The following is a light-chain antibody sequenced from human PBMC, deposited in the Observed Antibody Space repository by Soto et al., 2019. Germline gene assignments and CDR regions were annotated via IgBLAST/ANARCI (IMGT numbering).Light chain of an antibody. CDR3: LQYSTWPPLYT. CDR1: QAVSSY. CDR2: DAT. V-gene: IGKV3-15*01. Sequence: EIVMTQSPAALSVSLGERVSLTCRASQAVSSYLAWYQQKPGQAPRLLISDATTRATDIPDRFSGSGSGTEFTLTISSLQSSDLAVYYCLQYSTWPPLYTFGQGTKLETK. J-gene: IGKJ2*01.